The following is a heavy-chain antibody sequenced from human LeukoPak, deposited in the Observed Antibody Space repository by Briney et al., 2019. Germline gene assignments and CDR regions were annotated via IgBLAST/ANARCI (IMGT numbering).Heavy chain of an antibody. D-gene: IGHD5-24*01. CDR2: ITSTSNDK. V-gene: IGHV3-21*01. J-gene: IGHJ4*02. Sequence: GGSLRLSCAASGFTFNNYKMNWVRQAPGKGLEWVSSITSTSNDKYYADSVKGRFTVSRDNAKNSLYLQMNSLRAEDTAIYYCTRVGYIDEGIDYWGQGTLVTVSS. CDR1: GFTFNNYK. CDR3: TRVGYIDEGIDY.